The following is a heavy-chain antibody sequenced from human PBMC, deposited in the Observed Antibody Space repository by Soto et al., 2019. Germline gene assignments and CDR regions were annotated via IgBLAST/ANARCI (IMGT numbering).Heavy chain of an antibody. J-gene: IGHJ3*02. CDR3: ARDYGPHIVLMVYHTVLDAFDI. CDR1: GYTFTSYY. V-gene: IGHV1-46*01. CDR2: INPSGGST. D-gene: IGHD2-8*01. Sequence: ASVKVSCKASGYTFTSYYMHWVRQAPGQGLEWMGIINPSGGSTSYAQKFQGRVTMTTDTSTSTAYMELRSLRSDDTAVYYCARDYGPHIVLMVYHTVLDAFDIWGQGTMVTVSS.